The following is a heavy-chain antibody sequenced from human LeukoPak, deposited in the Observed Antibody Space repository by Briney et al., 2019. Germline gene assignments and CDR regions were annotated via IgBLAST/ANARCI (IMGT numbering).Heavy chain of an antibody. CDR3: ARDHIAVAGID. J-gene: IGHJ4*02. V-gene: IGHV3-21*01. CDR1: GFTFSSYS. CDR2: ISSSSSYI. D-gene: IGHD6-19*01. Sequence: GGSLRLSCAASGFTFSSYSMNWVRQAPGKGLEWVSSISSSSSYIYYADSVKGRFTISRDNAKNSLYLQTNSLRAEDTAVYYCARDHIAVAGIDWGQGTLVTVSS.